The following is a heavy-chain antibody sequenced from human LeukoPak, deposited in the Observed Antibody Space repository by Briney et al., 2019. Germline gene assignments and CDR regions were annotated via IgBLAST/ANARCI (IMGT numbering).Heavy chain of an antibody. CDR2: MYYTGGT. D-gene: IGHD3-10*01. V-gene: IGHV4-59*01. CDR1: GGSIRSYY. CDR3: ARVRSSGEPHLDF. Sequence: SETLSLTCTVSGGSIRSYYWTWIRQPPGKGLEWIGDMYYTGGTKYNPSLKSRVSISVDTSKNQFSLKLSSVTAADTAVYYCARVRSSGEPHLDFWGQGTLVTVSS. J-gene: IGHJ4*02.